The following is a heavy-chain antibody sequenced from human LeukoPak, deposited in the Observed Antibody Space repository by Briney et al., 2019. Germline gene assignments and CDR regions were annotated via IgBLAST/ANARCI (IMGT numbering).Heavy chain of an antibody. D-gene: IGHD3-9*01. Sequence: ASVKVSCKASGYTFTGYYMHWVRQAPGQGLEWMGWINPNSGGTNYAQKFQGRVTMTRDTSISTAYMELSRLRSDDTAVYYCAREAGDILTGGFDYWGQGTLVTVSS. J-gene: IGHJ4*02. CDR3: AREAGDILTGGFDY. CDR1: GYTFTGYY. CDR2: INPNSGGT. V-gene: IGHV1-2*02.